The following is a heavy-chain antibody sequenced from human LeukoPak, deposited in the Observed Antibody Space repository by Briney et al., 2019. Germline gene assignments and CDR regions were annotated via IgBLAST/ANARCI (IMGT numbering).Heavy chain of an antibody. V-gene: IGHV3-23*01. J-gene: IGHJ4*02. CDR3: ARDVERTGGTYYYGSGSPRG. CDR1: GFTFSSYA. D-gene: IGHD3-10*01. Sequence: GGSLRLSCVASGFTFSSYAMSWVRQAPGKGLEWVAVISGTGVGTYYADSVKGRFTISRDNAKNSLYLQMNSLRDEDTAVYYCARDVERTGGTYYYGSGSPRGWGQGTLVTVSS. CDR2: ISGTGVGT.